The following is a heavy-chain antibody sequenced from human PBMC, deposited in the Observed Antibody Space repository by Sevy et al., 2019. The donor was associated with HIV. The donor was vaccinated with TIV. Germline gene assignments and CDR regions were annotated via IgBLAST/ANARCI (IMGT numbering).Heavy chain of an antibody. Sequence: GGSLRLSCAASGFTFNNAWMSWVRQAPGKGLEWVGRIKSKTDGGTTDYAAPVKGRFTISRDDSTNTVYVQMNSLKTEDTALYYCIYYYDSSRKKTFDYRGQGTLVTVSS. V-gene: IGHV3-15*01. CDR2: IKSKTDGGTT. CDR1: GFTFNNAW. D-gene: IGHD3-22*01. CDR3: IYYYDSSRKKTFDY. J-gene: IGHJ4*02.